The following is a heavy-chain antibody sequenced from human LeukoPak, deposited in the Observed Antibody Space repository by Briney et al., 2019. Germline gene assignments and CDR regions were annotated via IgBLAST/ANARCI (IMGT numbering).Heavy chain of an antibody. V-gene: IGHV1-69*02. D-gene: IGHD2-21*01. J-gene: IGHJ4*02. CDR2: IIPILGIA. CDR1: GGTFSSYT. CDR3: ARVPDYCGGDCSLDY. Sequence: ASVKVSCKASGGTFSSYTISWVRQAPGQGLEWMGRIIPILGIASYAQKFQGRVTITADKSTSTAYMELSSLRSEDTAVYYCARVPDYCGGDCSLDYWGQGTLVTVSS.